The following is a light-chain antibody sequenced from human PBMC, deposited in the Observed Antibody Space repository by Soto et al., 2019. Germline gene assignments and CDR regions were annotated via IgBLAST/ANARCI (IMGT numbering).Light chain of an antibody. CDR1: SSNIGRNY. CDR2: RDN. V-gene: IGLV1-47*01. Sequence: QSVLTQPPSASGTPGQRVTISCSGSSSNIGRNYLYWYQQFSGTAPKLLVYRDNHRPSGVPDRFSGSKSGNTASLTISGLQAEDESDYFCTSSTSGSLYVFGSGTKLTVL. J-gene: IGLJ1*01. CDR3: TSSTSGSLYV.